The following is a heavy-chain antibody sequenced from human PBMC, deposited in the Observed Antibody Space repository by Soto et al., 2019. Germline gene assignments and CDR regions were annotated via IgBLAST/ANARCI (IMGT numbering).Heavy chain of an antibody. Sequence: GASVKVSCKASGYTFTSCGISWVRQAPGQGLEWMGGIIPIFGTANYAQKFQGRVTITADESTSTAYMELSSLRSEDTAVYYCARDRIGAVGVGQRYYYGMDVWGQGTTVTVSS. CDR3: ARDRIGAVGVGQRYYYGMDV. J-gene: IGHJ6*02. CDR1: GYTFTSCG. CDR2: IIPIFGTA. D-gene: IGHD1-26*01. V-gene: IGHV1-69*13.